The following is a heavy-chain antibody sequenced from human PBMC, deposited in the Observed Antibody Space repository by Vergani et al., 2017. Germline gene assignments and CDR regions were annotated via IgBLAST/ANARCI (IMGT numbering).Heavy chain of an antibody. CDR2: ISADNVNT. CDR3: AIGIAARIDAFDI. CDR1: GGTFSSNS. V-gene: IGHV1-18*04. J-gene: IGHJ3*02. D-gene: IGHD6-6*01. Sequence: QGQLAQSGAEVKKPGSSVKVSCKASGGTFSSNSISWVRQAPGQGLEWMGWISADNVNTNYAQKLRGRVTMTTDTSTSTAYMELRSLRSDDTAVYYCAIGIAARIDAFDIWGQGTMVTVSS.